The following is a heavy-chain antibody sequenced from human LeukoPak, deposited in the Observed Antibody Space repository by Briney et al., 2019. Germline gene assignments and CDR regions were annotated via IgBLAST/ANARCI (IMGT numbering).Heavy chain of an antibody. J-gene: IGHJ4*02. CDR2: IYYSGST. CDR3: ARADYGDYGEYYFDY. D-gene: IGHD4-17*01. V-gene: IGHV4-61*01. CDR1: GGSVSSGSYY. Sequence: PETLSLTCTVSGGSVSSGSYYWSWIRQPPGKGLEWIGYIYYSGSTNYNPSLKSRVTISVDTSKNQFSLKLSSVTAADTAVYYCARADYGDYGEYYFDYWGQGTLVTVSS.